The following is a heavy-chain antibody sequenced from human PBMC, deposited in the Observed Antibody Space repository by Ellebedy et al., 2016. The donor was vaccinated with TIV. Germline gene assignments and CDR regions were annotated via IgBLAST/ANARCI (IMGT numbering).Heavy chain of an antibody. V-gene: IGHV3-30*14. CDR1: GFTFSSYA. CDR2: ISYDGSNK. Sequence: GESLKISCSASGFTFSSYAMHWVRQAPGKGLEWVAVISYDGSNKYYADSVKGRFTISRDNSKNTLYLQMSSLRPEDTAVYYCVKAWGDWGQGTLVTVSS. J-gene: IGHJ4*02. CDR3: VKAWGD. D-gene: IGHD3-16*01.